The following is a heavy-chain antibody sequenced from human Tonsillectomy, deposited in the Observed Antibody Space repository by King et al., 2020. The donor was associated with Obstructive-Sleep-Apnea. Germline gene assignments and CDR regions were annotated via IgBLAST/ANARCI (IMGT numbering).Heavy chain of an antibody. D-gene: IGHD6-19*01. Sequence: VQLVESGGGLVQPGGSLRLSCAASGFNFSSYAMSWVRQAPGKGLEWVSVISGSGGSTYYADSVKGRFTISRDNFKNTLYLQMNSLRAEDTAVYYCAKDHSGGPLFHWGQGTLVTVSS. V-gene: IGHV3-23*04. CDR3: AKDHSGGPLFH. CDR2: ISGSGGST. CDR1: GFNFSSYA. J-gene: IGHJ4*02.